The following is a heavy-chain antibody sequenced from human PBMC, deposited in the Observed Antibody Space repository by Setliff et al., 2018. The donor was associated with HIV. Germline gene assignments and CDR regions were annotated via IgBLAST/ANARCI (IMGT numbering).Heavy chain of an antibody. D-gene: IGHD3-10*01. CDR2: IYCGDSRT. J-gene: IGHJ4*02. Sequence: LGESLKISCQGSGYSFTSYWIAWVRQMPGKGLEWMGLIYCGDSRTRYSPSFQGQVTISADKSITTAYLQWSSLKASDTAIYYCGRYASGSYYFDYWGQGTLVTVSS. V-gene: IGHV5-51*01. CDR3: GRYASGSYYFDY. CDR1: GYSFTSYW.